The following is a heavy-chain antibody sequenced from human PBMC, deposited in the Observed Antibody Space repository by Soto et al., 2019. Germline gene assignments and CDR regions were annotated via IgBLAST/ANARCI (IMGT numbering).Heavy chain of an antibody. CDR3: ARDSLGGTLRFLEWLPNYYYGMDV. D-gene: IGHD3-3*01. V-gene: IGHV4-30-4*01. CDR2: IYYSGST. J-gene: IGHJ6*02. CDR1: GGSISSGDYY. Sequence: PSETLSLTCTVSGGSISSGDYYWSWIRQPPGKGLEWIGYIYYSGSTYYNPSLKSRVTISVDTSKNQFSLKLSSVTAADTAVYYCARDSLGGTLRFLEWLPNYYYGMDVWGQGTTVTVSS.